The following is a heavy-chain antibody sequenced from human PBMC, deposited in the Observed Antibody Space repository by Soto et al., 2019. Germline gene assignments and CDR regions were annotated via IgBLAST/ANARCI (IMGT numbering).Heavy chain of an antibody. CDR2: INHSGST. D-gene: IGHD3-3*01. CDR1: GGSFSGYY. V-gene: IGHV4-34*01. J-gene: IGHJ6*02. CDR3: ARGQVKLRFLEWFPLDV. Sequence: PSETLSLTCAVYGGSFSGYYWSWIRQPPGKGLEWIGEINHSGSTNYNPSLKSRVTISVDTSKNQFSLKLSSVTAADTAVYYCARGQVKLRFLEWFPLDVWGQGTTVTVSS.